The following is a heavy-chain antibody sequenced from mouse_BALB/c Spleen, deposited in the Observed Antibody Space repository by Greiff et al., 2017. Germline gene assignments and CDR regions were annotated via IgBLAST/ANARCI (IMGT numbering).Heavy chain of an antibody. Sequence: VQLKESGAELVKPGASVKLSCTASGFNIKDTYMHWVKQRPEQGLEWIGRIDPANGNTKYDPKFQGKATITADTSSNTAYLQLSSLTSEDTAVYYCARIPLNGYLYFDYWGQGTTLTVSS. CDR3: ARIPLNGYLYFDY. CDR2: IDPANGNT. CDR1: GFNIKDTY. D-gene: IGHD2-2*01. J-gene: IGHJ2*01. V-gene: IGHV14-3*02.